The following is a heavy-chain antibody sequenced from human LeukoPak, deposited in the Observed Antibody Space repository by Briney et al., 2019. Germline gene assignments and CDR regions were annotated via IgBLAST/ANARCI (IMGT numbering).Heavy chain of an antibody. CDR3: ARGSIVAAGKYYFHY. J-gene: IGHJ4*02. V-gene: IGHV2-70*11. CDR2: IDWYDDK. D-gene: IGHD6-13*01. CDR1: GFSLSSSGIC. Sequence: SGPALVKPTQTLTLTCTFSGFSLSSSGICVNWIRQPPGKALEWLARIDWYDDKYYSTSLKTRLTISKDTSKNQVVLTMTNMDPVDTATYYCARGSIVAAGKYYFHYWGQGTLVTVSS.